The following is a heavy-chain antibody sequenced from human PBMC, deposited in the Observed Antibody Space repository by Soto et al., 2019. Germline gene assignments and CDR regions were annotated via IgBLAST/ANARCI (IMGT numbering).Heavy chain of an antibody. J-gene: IGHJ5*02. CDR1: GYTFTDHY. Sequence: QVQLVQSGAEVKEPGASVKVSCRTSGYTFTDHYINWVRQAPGQGPEYMGWIHPNSGDTKYTQRFQGRVTMTRDTSISTAYMELRRLTSDDTAVYYCARDLYRKSWKWFDPWGQGTLVTVSS. CDR2: IHPNSGDT. CDR3: ARDLYRKSWKWFDP. V-gene: IGHV1-2*02. D-gene: IGHD5-12*01.